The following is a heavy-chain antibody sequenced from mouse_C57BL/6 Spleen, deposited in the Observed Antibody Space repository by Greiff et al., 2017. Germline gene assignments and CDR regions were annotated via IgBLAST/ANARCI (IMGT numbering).Heavy chain of an antibody. D-gene: IGHD4-1*01. Sequence: QVQLKQPGAELVKPGASVKLSCKASGYTFTSYWMHWVKQRPGQGLEWIGMIHPNSGSTNYNEKFKSKATLTVDKSSSTAYMQLSSLTSEDSAVYYCARSGTGTFDYWGQGTTLTVSS. CDR2: IHPNSGST. CDR3: ARSGTGTFDY. V-gene: IGHV1-64*01. J-gene: IGHJ2*01. CDR1: GYTFTSYW.